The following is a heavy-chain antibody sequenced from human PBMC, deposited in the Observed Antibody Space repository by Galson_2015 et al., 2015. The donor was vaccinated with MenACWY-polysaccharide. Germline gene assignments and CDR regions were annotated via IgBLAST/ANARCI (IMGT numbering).Heavy chain of an antibody. CDR2: ISSSSTI. D-gene: IGHD6-13*01. Sequence: ISSSSTIYYADSVKGRFTISRDNAKNSLYLQMNSLRAEDTAVYYCARVRIASRSFDYWGQGTLVTVSS. J-gene: IGHJ4*02. CDR3: ARVRIASRSFDY. V-gene: IGHV3-69-1*01.